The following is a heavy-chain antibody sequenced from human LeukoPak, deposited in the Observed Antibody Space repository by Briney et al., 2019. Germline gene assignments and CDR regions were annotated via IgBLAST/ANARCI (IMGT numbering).Heavy chain of an antibody. Sequence: GASVTVSFKASGYTFTSYYMHWMRQAPGQGLEWMGIINPSGGSTSYAQKFQGRVTMTRDTSTSTVYMELSSLRSEDTAVYYCARERGLAALDAFDIWGQGTMVTVSS. V-gene: IGHV1-46*01. D-gene: IGHD6-6*01. CDR2: INPSGGST. CDR3: ARERGLAALDAFDI. CDR1: GYTFTSYY. J-gene: IGHJ3*02.